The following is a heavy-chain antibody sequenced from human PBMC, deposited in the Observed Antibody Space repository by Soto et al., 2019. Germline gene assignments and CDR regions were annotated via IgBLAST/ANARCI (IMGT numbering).Heavy chain of an antibody. J-gene: IGHJ4*02. CDR1: GFTLSSYW. D-gene: IGHD6-19*01. CDR2: IKQDGREK. CDR3: ARDHSSGFDY. V-gene: IGHV3-7*01. Sequence: GGSLRLSCAASGFTLSSYWMSWVRQAPGKGLEWVANIKQDGREKYYVDSVKGRFTIARENAKNSLYLQMNSLRAEDTAGYYCARDHSSGFDYWGQGILVTVSS.